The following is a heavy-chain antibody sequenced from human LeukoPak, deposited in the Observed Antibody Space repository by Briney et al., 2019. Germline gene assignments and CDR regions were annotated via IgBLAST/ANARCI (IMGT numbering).Heavy chain of an antibody. V-gene: IGHV1-2*02. J-gene: IGHJ4*02. CDR2: INPNSGDT. CDR3: ARVREYDYDFWSGFDY. CDR1: GYTFTDYY. D-gene: IGHD3-3*01. Sequence: VASVKVSCKASGYTFTDYYMHWVQPAPGQGLEWMGWINPNSGDTNYPQKFQGRVTMTRDTSISTAYMELSRLRSDDTAVYYYARVREYDYDFWSGFDYWGQGTLVTVSS.